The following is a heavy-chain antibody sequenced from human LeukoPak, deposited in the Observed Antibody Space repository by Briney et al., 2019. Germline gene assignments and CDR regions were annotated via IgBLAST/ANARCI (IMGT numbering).Heavy chain of an antibody. J-gene: IGHJ5*02. D-gene: IGHD6-13*01. V-gene: IGHV4-59*01. CDR2: IYYNGST. Sequence: SETLSLTCTVSGDSISSYYWSWIRQPPGKGLEWIGYIYYNGSTNYNPSLKSRVTISVDTSKNQFSLKLSSVTAADTAVYYCARASSWYFNLGWFDPWGQGTLVTVSS. CDR1: GDSISSYY. CDR3: ARASSWYFNLGWFDP.